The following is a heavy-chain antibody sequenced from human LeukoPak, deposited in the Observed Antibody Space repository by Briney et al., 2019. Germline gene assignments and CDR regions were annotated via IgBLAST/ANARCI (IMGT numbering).Heavy chain of an antibody. V-gene: IGHV1-46*01. CDR3: ARLEHSNGWLVDAFDI. CDR2: INPSGGST. D-gene: IGHD6-19*01. CDR1: GYTFTSYY. J-gene: IGHJ3*02. Sequence: ASVKVSCXASGYTFTSYYMHWVRQAPGQGLEWMGIINPSGGSTSYAQKFQGRVTMTRDTSTSTVYMELSSLRSEDTAVYYCARLEHSNGWLVDAFDIWGQGTMVTVSS.